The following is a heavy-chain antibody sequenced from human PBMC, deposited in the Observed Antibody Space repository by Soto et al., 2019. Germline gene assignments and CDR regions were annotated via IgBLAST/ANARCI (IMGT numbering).Heavy chain of an antibody. J-gene: IGHJ4*02. D-gene: IGHD3-22*01. CDR2: MNPNRGDT. Sequence: ASVKVSCKTSGYTFTGNNIYWVRQAPGQGLEWMGRMNPNRGDTKYTQNFQGRVTMTRDTSISTAYMELSSLRSDDKAVYYCVRATYFSDSSGYTRCFDYWGQGTLVTVSS. CDR3: VRATYFSDSSGYTRCFDY. CDR1: GYTFTGNN. V-gene: IGHV1-2*02.